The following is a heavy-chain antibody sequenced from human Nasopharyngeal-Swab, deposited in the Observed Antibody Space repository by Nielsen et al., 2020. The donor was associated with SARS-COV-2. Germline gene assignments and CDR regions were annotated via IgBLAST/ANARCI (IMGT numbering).Heavy chain of an antibody. J-gene: IGHJ5*02. CDR3: ARDGYFDWLALSWFDP. CDR1: GRIFTSYA. CDR2: INTNTGNP. Sequence: CYASGRIFTSYAMNWVRQAPGQGLEWMGWINTNTGNPTYAQGFTGRFVFSLDTSVSTAYLQISSLKAEDTAVYYCARDGYFDWLALSWFDPWGQGTLVTVSS. V-gene: IGHV7-4-1*02. D-gene: IGHD3-9*01.